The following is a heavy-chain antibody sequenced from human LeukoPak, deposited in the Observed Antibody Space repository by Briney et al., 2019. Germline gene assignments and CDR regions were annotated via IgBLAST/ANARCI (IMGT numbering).Heavy chain of an antibody. CDR1: CFTFNTYA. D-gene: IGHD2-8*01. J-gene: IGHJ4*02. V-gene: IGHV3-23*01. Sequence: TGGSLRLSCEASCFTFNTYAMNWVRQAPGKGLEWVSSMSGSGSSTYYADSVKGRFTISRDNSKNTLYLRMNSLRAEDTALYYCATARTYCSVCKWRQETLVTVSS. CDR3: ATARTYCSVCK. CDR2: MSGSGSST.